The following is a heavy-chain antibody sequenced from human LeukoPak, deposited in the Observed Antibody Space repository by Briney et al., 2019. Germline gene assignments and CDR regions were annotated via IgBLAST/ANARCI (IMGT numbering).Heavy chain of an antibody. Sequence: GGSLRLSCAASGFTFSGYPIHWVRQAPGKGLEWVAVISYDGSNKYYADSVKGRFTISRDNSKNTLYLQMNSLTDEDTAVYYCAKKWGVGTTTLDYFDYWGQGTLVTVSS. CDR1: GFTFSGYP. CDR3: AKKWGVGTTTLDYFDY. D-gene: IGHD1-26*01. J-gene: IGHJ4*02. CDR2: ISYDGSNK. V-gene: IGHV3-30-3*02.